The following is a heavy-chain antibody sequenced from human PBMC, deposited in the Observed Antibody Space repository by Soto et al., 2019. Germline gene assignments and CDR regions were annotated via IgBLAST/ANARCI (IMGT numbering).Heavy chain of an antibody. Sequence: GESLKISCAASGFTFSSYEMNWVRQAPGKGLEWVSYISSSGSTIYYADSVKGRFTISRDNAKNSLYLQMNSLRAEDTAVYYCARDGPYYDSSGYYSDAFDIWGQGTMVTVSS. CDR3: ARDGPYYDSSGYYSDAFDI. J-gene: IGHJ3*02. V-gene: IGHV3-48*03. CDR1: GFTFSSYE. D-gene: IGHD3-22*01. CDR2: ISSSGSTI.